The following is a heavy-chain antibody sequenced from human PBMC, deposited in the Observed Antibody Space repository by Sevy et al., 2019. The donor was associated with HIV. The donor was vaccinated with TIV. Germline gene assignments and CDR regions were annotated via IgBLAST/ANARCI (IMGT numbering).Heavy chain of an antibody. CDR3: ARHFLEVAHSYGMDV. J-gene: IGHJ6*02. Sequence: SETLSLTCTVSGDAISSYYWSWIRQPPGKGLEWIGSLYDSGTTNYSPSLKSRVTISVDTSKNHFSLNLSSVTAADTAVYYCARHFLEVAHSYGMDVWGQGTAVTVSS. D-gene: IGHD6-19*01. V-gene: IGHV4-59*08. CDR2: LYDSGTT. CDR1: GDAISSYY.